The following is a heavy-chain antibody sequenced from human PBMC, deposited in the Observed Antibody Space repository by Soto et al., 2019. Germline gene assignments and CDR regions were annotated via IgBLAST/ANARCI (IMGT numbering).Heavy chain of an antibody. V-gene: IGHV3-74*01. J-gene: IGHJ4*02. CDR1: GFTFSTYW. CDR2: SNPEETTT. D-gene: IGHD2-15*01. Sequence: HPGGSLRLSCAASGFTFSTYWMHWVRQAPGKGLVWVSRSNPEETTTNYADSVKGRFTISRDNAKNTLYLQMNSLRAEDTAVYYCTSDTFGARDYWGQGTLVTVSS. CDR3: TSDTFGARDY.